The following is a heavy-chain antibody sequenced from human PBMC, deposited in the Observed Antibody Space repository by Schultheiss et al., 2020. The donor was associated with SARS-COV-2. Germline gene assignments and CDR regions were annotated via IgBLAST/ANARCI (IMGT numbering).Heavy chain of an antibody. CDR1: GGSISSGGYY. V-gene: IGHV4-31*03. J-gene: IGHJ3*02. CDR3: ARADFIPTAEDNDSSGQGDAFDI. D-gene: IGHD3-22*01. CDR2: IYYSGST. Sequence: SETLSLTCSVSGGSISSGGYYWSWIRQLPGKGLEWIGYIYYSGSTYYNPSLKSRVTISVDTSKNQFSLKLSSVTAADTAVYYCARADFIPTAEDNDSSGQGDAFDIWGQGTMVTVSS.